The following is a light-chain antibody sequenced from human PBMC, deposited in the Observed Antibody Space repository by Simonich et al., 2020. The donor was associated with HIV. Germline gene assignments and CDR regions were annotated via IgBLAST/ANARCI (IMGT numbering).Light chain of an antibody. CDR3: QQYYSTPPIT. CDR2: WTS. V-gene: IGKV4-1*01. J-gene: IGKJ4*01. CDR1: QNILYNSNNKNY. Sequence: DIVMTQSPDSLAVSLGERATINCKSSQNILYNSNNKNYLAWYQQKPGQPPKLLIYWTSTRESGVPDRFSGSGSGTDFTLTISSLQAEDVAVYYCQQYYSTPPITFGGGTKVEIK.